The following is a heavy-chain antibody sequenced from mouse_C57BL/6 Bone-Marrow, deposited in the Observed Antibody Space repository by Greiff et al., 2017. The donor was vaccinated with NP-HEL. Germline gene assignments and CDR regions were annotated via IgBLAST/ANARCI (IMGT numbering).Heavy chain of an antibody. CDR1: GFSLTSYG. V-gene: IGHV2-4*01. J-gene: IGHJ4*01. CDR3: AKNCLYYGYYAMDY. D-gene: IGHD2-1*01. CDR2: IWSGGST. Sequence: QVQLKESGPGLVQPPQSLSITCTVSGFSLTSYGVHWVRQPPGKGLEWLGVIWSGGSTDYNAAFISRLSISKDNSKSQVFFKMNSLQADDTAIYYCAKNCLYYGYYAMDYWGQGTSVTVSS.